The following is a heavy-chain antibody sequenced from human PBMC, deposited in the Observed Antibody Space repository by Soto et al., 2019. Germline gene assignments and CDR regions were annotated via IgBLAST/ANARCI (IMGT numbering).Heavy chain of an antibody. CDR3: ARLTGTLANWFDP. D-gene: IGHD1-20*01. CDR2: IYAGGST. Sequence: EVQLLETGGGLIQPGGSLRLSCAASGFTVSSNFLSWVRQAPAKGLEWVSVIYAGGSTYYADSVKGRFTISRDNYKNTLYLQMNSLRAEDTAVYYCARLTGTLANWFDPWGQGTLVTVSS. V-gene: IGHV3-53*02. J-gene: IGHJ5*02. CDR1: GFTVSSNF.